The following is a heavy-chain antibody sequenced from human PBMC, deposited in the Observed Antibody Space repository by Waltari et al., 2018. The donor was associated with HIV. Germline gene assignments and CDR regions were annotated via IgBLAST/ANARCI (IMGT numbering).Heavy chain of an antibody. CDR1: GYTFTSYG. CDR3: ARYVDSAMALPPARALDY. Sequence: QVQLVQSGAEVKKPGASVKVSCKASGYTFTSYGINWVRQAPGQGLGWMGGMNPNSGDTGSAQKFQVRVAMTGNTSISTAYMELSSRRSEDTAVYYCARYVDSAMALPPARALDYWGRGTLVTVSS. V-gene: IGHV1-8*01. CDR2: MNPNSGDT. J-gene: IGHJ4*02. D-gene: IGHD5-18*01.